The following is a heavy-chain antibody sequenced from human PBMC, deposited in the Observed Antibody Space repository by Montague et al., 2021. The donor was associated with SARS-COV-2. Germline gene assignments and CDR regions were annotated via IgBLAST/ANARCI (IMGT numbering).Heavy chain of an antibody. Sequence: SETLSLTCTVSGGSIGTYYWNCSRQYPGKELVWLVYIYYTGSTKXSPPLKSRVTTTMDTSRDQLSLRLKSVTAADTAVYFCARDNYGDWGYYGLDVWGQGTTVTVSS. V-gene: IGHV4-59*12. J-gene: IGHJ6*02. D-gene: IGHD4-17*01. CDR3: ARDNYGDWGYYGLDV. CDR1: GGSIGTYY. CDR2: IYYTGST.